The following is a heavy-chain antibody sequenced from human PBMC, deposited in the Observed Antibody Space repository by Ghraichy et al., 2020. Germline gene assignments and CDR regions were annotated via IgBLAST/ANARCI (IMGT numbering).Heavy chain of an antibody. CDR2: IYSGGST. CDR3: TTGAA. D-gene: IGHD2-15*01. CDR1: GFIVGDSY. Sequence: GESLNISCAASGFIVGDSYMKWVRQASGKGLEWVSVIYSGGSTYYADSVKGRFTISRDNSKNTLYLQMSSLRAEDTAVYYCTTGAAWGQGTLVTVSS. V-gene: IGHV3-53*01. J-gene: IGHJ4*02.